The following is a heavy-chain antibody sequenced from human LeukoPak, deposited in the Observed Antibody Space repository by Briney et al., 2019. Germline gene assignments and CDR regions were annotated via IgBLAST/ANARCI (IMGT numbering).Heavy chain of an antibody. J-gene: IGHJ4*02. CDR2: INSDMSST. CDR1: GFAFSNYW. CDR3: ARDIAVSGNYFDY. D-gene: IGHD6-19*01. Sequence: SGGSLSLSCTASGFAFSNYWMHWVREAPGRGLVWVSRINSDMSSTNYADSVKGRFTISRDNAKNTLYLQMNSLRAEDTAVYYCARDIAVSGNYFDYWGQGTLVIVSA. V-gene: IGHV3-74*01.